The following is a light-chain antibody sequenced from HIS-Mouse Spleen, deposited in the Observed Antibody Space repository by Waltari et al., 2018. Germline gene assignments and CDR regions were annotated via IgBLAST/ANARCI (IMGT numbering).Light chain of an antibody. CDR2: GNS. CDR1: SSNIGAGYD. V-gene: IGLV1-40*01. J-gene: IGLJ1*01. Sequence: QSVLTQPPSVSGAPGQRVTISCTGSSSNIGAGYDVHWYQQLPGTAPKLLIYGNSNRPSRVPDRFSGSKSGTSASLAITGLQAEDEADYYCQSYDSSLSAHYVFGTGTKVTVL. CDR3: QSYDSSLSAHYV.